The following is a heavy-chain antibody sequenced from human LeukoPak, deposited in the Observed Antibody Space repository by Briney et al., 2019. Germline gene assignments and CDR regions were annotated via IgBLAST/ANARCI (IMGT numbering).Heavy chain of an antibody. V-gene: IGHV1-2*02. CDR3: ARAGYCSSTSCYFGVESGGWFDP. J-gene: IGHJ5*02. CDR2: INPNSGGT. Sequence: GASVKVSCKASGYTFTGYYMHWVRQAPGQGLEWMGWINPNSGGTNYAQKFQGRVTMTRDTSISTAYMELSRLRSDDTAVYYCARAGYCSSTSCYFGVESGGWFDPWGQGTLVTVFS. D-gene: IGHD2-2*01. CDR1: GYTFTGYY.